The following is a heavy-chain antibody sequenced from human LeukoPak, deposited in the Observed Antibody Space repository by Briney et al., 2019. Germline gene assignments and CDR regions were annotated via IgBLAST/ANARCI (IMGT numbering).Heavy chain of an antibody. CDR3: VRDWGDSGDY. V-gene: IGHV3-7*01. J-gene: IGHJ4*02. Sequence: PAGSLRLSCAASGFTFSNYWMTWVRQAPGTGLEWVANIKQDGSERFYVDSVKGRFTISRDNAQNSLYLQMNSLRIEDTAVYYCVRDWGDSGDYWGQGTLVTVSS. D-gene: IGHD2-21*02. CDR1: GFTFSNYW. CDR2: IKQDGSER.